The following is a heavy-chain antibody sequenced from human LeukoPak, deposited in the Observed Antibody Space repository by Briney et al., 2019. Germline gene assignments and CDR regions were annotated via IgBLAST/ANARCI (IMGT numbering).Heavy chain of an antibody. Sequence: PGGSLRLSCAASGVTFSSYDMHWVRQATGKGQEWVSAIGTAGDTYYPGSVKGRFTISRENAKNSLYLQMNSLRAGDTAVYYCTRGKYYYDSSGYYDYWGQGTQVTVSS. J-gene: IGHJ4*02. D-gene: IGHD3-22*01. CDR1: GVTFSSYD. V-gene: IGHV3-13*01. CDR2: IGTAGDT. CDR3: TRGKYYYDSSGYYDY.